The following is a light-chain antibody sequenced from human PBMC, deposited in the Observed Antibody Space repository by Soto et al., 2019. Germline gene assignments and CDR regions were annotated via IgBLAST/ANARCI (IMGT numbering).Light chain of an antibody. Sequence: AIRMTQSPSSLSASTGDRVTITCRASQDVSGYVAWYQQKPGKPPRLLIYAASSLQSGVPSRFSGSGSGTEFTLTISSLQPEDFATYYCLQHNSYPRTFGQGTKVDI. J-gene: IGKJ1*01. CDR1: QDVSGY. CDR2: AAS. CDR3: LQHNSYPRT. V-gene: IGKV1-8*01.